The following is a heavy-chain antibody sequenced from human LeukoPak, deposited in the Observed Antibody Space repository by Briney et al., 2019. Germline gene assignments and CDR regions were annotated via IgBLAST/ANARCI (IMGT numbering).Heavy chain of an antibody. J-gene: IGHJ4*02. V-gene: IGHV3-7*01. CDR1: GFTFTKYW. Sequence: GGSLRLSCAASGFTFTKYWMTWVRQAPGKGLEWVGNIKQDGSDKNYIDSVKGRFTISRDNTKNSVYLQMSSLRAEDTADCAREVWGPEYWGQGTLVTVSS. CDR2: IKQDGSDK. CDR3: AREVWGPEY. D-gene: IGHD1-14*01.